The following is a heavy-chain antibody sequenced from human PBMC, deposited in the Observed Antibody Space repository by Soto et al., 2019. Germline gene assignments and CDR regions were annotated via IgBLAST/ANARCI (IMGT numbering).Heavy chain of an antibody. CDR3: ERDTLTYVRGFMRGRYSGLDV. J-gene: IGHJ6*02. D-gene: IGHD3-16*01. Sequence: ELVESGGGLVKPGGSLRLSCVASGFTFNTYTMNWVRHTPGQGLEWISSINSYSDYIWYADSVEGRFTFSRDNAKNSLFLQMNGLRDEDTAVYYCERDTLTYVRGFMRGRYSGLDVWGQGTTVTVS. CDR1: GFTFNTYT. V-gene: IGHV3-21*02. CDR2: INSYSDYI.